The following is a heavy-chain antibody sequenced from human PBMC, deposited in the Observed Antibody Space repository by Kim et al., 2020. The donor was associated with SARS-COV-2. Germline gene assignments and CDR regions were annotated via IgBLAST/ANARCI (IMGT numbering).Heavy chain of an antibody. CDR1: GGSFSGYY. D-gene: IGHD2-8*01. V-gene: IGHV4-34*01. CDR2: INHSGST. J-gene: IGHJ5*02. CDR3: AELGCTNGVCHPDP. Sequence: SETLSLTCAVYGGSFSGYYWSWIRQPPGKGLEWIGEINHSGSTNYNPSLKSRVTISVDTSKNQFSLKLSSVTAAETAVYYCAELGCTNGVCHPDPWGQGT.